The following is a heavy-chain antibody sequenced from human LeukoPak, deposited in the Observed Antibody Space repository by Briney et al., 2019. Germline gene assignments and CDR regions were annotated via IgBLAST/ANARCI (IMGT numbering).Heavy chain of an antibody. CDR2: ISSSSSYI. D-gene: IGHD3-3*01. CDR1: GFTFSRHS. Sequence: PGGSLRLSCAASGFTFSRHSINWVRQAPGKGLEWVSSISSSSSYIYYADSVKGRFTISRDNAKNSLYLQMNSLRAEDTAVYYCATESYYHSDYWGQGTLVTVSS. J-gene: IGHJ4*02. CDR3: ATESYYHSDY. V-gene: IGHV3-21*01.